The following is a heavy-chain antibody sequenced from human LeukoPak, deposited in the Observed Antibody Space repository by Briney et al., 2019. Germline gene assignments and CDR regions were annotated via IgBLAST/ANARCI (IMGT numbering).Heavy chain of an antibody. Sequence: GGSLRLSCEASGFTFDAYAMHWVRQAPGKGLEWVSLINKDGSATHYADSVKGRFTISRDNSKNSLYLQMNSLRSEDTALYYCATWAFYHSLDVWGQGTTVTVSS. J-gene: IGHJ6*02. D-gene: IGHD1-26*01. CDR2: INKDGSAT. CDR1: GFTFDAYA. CDR3: ATWAFYHSLDV. V-gene: IGHV3-43*02.